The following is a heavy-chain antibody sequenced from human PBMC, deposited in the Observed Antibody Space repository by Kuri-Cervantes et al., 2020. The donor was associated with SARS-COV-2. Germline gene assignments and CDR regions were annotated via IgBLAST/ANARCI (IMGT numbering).Heavy chain of an antibody. D-gene: IGHD3-10*01. Sequence: AGSLRLLCTVSGGSISSYYWSWNRQPPGKGLVWIGYIYYSGSTNYNPSLKSRVTISVDTYNNQFSLKLSSVTAADTAVYYCARLSPIGMVRGVAFDPWGQGTLVTVSS. CDR1: GGSISSYY. J-gene: IGHJ5*02. CDR2: IYYSGST. V-gene: IGHV4-59*08. CDR3: ARLSPIGMVRGVAFDP.